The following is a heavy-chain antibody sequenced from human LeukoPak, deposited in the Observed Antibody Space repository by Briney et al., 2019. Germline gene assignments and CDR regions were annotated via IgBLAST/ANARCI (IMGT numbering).Heavy chain of an antibody. Sequence: SETLSLTCTGSGGSISSSSYYWGWIRQPPGKGLEWIGSIYYSGSTYYNPSLKSRVTISVDTSKNQFSLKLSSVTTADTAVYYCARQSSSSSPASLDYWGQGTLVTVSS. CDR2: IYYSGST. CDR3: ARQSSSSSPASLDY. CDR1: GGSISSSSYY. D-gene: IGHD6-6*01. J-gene: IGHJ4*02. V-gene: IGHV4-39*01.